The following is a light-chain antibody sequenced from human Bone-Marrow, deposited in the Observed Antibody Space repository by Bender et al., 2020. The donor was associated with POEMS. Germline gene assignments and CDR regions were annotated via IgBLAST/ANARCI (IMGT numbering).Light chain of an antibody. CDR3: SSYAGNNNLV. CDR2: EVT. Sequence: QSALTQPPSASGSPGQSVTISCTGTSSDVGGYNYVSWYQQHPGKAPKLMIYEVTKRPSGVPDRFSGSKSGNTASLTVSGLRAEDEADYYCSSYAGNNNLVFGTGTKVTVL. CDR1: SSDVGGYNY. V-gene: IGLV2-8*01. J-gene: IGLJ1*01.